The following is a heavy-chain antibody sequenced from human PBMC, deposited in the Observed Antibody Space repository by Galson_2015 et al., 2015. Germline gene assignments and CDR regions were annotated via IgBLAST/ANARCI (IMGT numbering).Heavy chain of an antibody. CDR3: ASGGEGRYYYGMDV. D-gene: IGHD3-16*01. CDR2: IYYSGST. Sequence: VSGGSISSGSYYWSWIRQHPGKGLEWIGYIYYSGSTYYNPSLKSRVTISVDTSKNQFSLKLSSVTAADTAVYYCASGGEGRYYYGMDVWGQGTTVTVSS. CDR1: GGSISSGSYY. V-gene: IGHV4-31*02. J-gene: IGHJ6*02.